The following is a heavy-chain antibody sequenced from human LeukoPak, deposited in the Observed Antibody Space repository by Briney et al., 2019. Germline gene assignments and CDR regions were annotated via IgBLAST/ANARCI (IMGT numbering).Heavy chain of an antibody. D-gene: IGHD6-13*01. V-gene: IGHV3-23*01. CDR1: GFTFDDYG. J-gene: IGHJ4*02. CDR2: TSGSGENS. CDR3: ANGAAAGTPTIGDY. Sequence: PGGSLRLSCAASGFTFDDYGMTWVRQAPGKGLEWVSVTSGSGENSYYADSVKGRFTISRDNFKNTLYLQMNSLRAEDTAVYYCANGAAAGTPTIGDYWGQGTLVTVSS.